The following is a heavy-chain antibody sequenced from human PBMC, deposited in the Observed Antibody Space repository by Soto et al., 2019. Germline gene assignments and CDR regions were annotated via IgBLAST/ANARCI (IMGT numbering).Heavy chain of an antibody. D-gene: IGHD6-19*01. CDR3: ARDYSSGWYAGGFDL. J-gene: IGHJ5*02. Sequence: VQLVESGGGLVQPGGSLRLSCAASGFSFSDYQMNWVRQSPGRGLEWVSYISGSSSVLKYADSVKGRFTISRDNANNSLHLQLNGLRVEDTAVYYCARDYSSGWYAGGFDLWGQGTLVTVSS. CDR2: ISGSSSVL. CDR1: GFSFSDYQ. V-gene: IGHV3-48*03.